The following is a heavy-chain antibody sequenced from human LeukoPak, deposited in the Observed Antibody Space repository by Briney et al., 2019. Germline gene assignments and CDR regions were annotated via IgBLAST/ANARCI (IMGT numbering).Heavy chain of an antibody. Sequence: ASVKVSCKAAGYTFTGYFMHWVRQAPGQGLEWMGWINPNSGGTNYAQKFQGRVTMTRDTSISTAYMELSRLRSDDTAVYYCASSIVYCSSTSCYFNWGQGTLVTVSS. J-gene: IGHJ4*02. D-gene: IGHD2-2*01. CDR1: GYTFTGYF. CDR3: ASSIVYCSSTSCYFN. CDR2: INPNSGGT. V-gene: IGHV1-2*02.